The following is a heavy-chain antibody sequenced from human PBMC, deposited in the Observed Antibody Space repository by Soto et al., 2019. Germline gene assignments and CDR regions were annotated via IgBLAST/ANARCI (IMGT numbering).Heavy chain of an antibody. CDR3: AKDSSSWYYFDY. J-gene: IGHJ4*02. V-gene: IGHV3-9*01. Sequence: GGSLRLSCAASGFSFDDYAMHWVRQAPGKGLECVSGINWNSGSIGYADSVKGRFTISRDNAKNSLYLQMNSLRAEDTALYYCAKDSSSWYYFDYWGQGT. D-gene: IGHD6-13*01. CDR1: GFSFDDYA. CDR2: INWNSGSI.